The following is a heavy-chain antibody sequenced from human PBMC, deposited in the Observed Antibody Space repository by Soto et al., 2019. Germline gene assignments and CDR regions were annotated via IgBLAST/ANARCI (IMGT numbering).Heavy chain of an antibody. CDR3: ARGRDEYKLGNV. J-gene: IGHJ6*02. Sequence: QVQLQQWGAGLLKPSETLSLTCAVSGGSLSDYYWPWIRQSPGKGLEWIGEIHPSGSTYYNPSLRSRVTISVDTYKNQFSLKLPSLTAADTAMYYCARGRDEYKLGNVWGHGTTVTVSS. CDR2: IHPSGST. V-gene: IGHV4-34*01. D-gene: IGHD1-1*01. CDR1: GGSLSDYY.